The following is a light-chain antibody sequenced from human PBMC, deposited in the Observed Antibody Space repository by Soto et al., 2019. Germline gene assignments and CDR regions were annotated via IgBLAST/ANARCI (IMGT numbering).Light chain of an antibody. CDR1: QGGSAY. CDR2: AAS. V-gene: IGKV1-39*01. Sequence: DIQMTQSPSSLSASVGDRVTITCRASQGGSAYLLWYQQRQGTAPKLLIYAASNLLRGVPSRFSGSGSGTNYTLTISSLQPEDFATYYCQQSYKTPHTFGQGTKLETK. J-gene: IGKJ2*01. CDR3: QQSYKTPHT.